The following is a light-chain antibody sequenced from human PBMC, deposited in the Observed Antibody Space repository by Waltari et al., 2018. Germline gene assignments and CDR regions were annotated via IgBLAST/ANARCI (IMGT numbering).Light chain of an antibody. CDR2: VNSDGSH. J-gene: IGLJ3*02. CDR3: QTGGHGTWV. CDR1: SGHSSKV. V-gene: IGLV4-69*01. Sequence: QLVLTQSPSASASLGASVKLTCTLSSGHSSKVVAWHQQQPEKGPRYLMKVNSDGSHSKGDDIPYRFSGSSSGAERYLTISSLQSEDEADYYCQTGGHGTWVFGGGTKLTVL.